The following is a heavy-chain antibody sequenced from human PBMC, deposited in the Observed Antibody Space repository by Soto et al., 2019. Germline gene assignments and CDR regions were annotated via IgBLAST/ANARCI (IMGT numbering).Heavy chain of an antibody. V-gene: IGHV4-38-2*01. CDR3: ARGQRFSDWFDP. CDR2: IYHSGST. J-gene: IGHJ5*02. D-gene: IGHD3-3*01. CDR1: GYSISGGYY. Sequence: SETLSLSCAVSGYSISGGYYWGWIRQPPGKGLEWLGSIYHSGSTYYNPSLKSRVTISVDTSKNHFSVRLSSVTAADTAVYYCARGQRFSDWFDPWGQGTLVTVSS.